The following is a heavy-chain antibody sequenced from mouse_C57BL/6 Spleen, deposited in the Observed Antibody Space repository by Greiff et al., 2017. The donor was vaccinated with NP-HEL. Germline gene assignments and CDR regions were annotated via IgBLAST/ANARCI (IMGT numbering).Heavy chain of an antibody. Sequence: EVMLVESGPSLVRPSQTLSLTCTVTGFSINSDCYWIWIRQFPGNKLEYIGYTFYSGITYYNPSLESRTYITRDTSKNQFSLKLSSVTTEDTATYYCARGYYYGSSYGAMDYWGQGTSVTVSS. CDR1: GFSINSDCY. D-gene: IGHD1-1*01. V-gene: IGHV3-3*01. CDR3: ARGYYYGSSYGAMDY. J-gene: IGHJ4*01. CDR2: TFYSGIT.